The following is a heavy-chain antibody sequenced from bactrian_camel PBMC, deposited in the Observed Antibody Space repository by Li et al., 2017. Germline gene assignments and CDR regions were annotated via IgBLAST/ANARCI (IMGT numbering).Heavy chain of an antibody. J-gene: IGHJ6*01. D-gene: IGHD7*01. CDR3: STSTVAGCSVWFKRRRRDFGY. Sequence: DVQLVESGGGSVQAGGSLELSCDISGFDTVVNCTGWFRQGARDQRQAVAWIYARDSITDYADSVKGRFTISQDNPKGRVSLRMNSLKPEDTDMYYCSTSTVAGCSVWFKRRRRDFGYWGQGTQVTVS. CDR2: IYARDSIT. V-gene: IGHV3S66*01. CDR1: GFDTVVNC.